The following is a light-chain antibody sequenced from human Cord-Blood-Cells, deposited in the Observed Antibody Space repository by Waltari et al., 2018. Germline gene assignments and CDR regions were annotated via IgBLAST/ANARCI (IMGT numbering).Light chain of an antibody. CDR1: QDISND. Sequence: DIQMTQSPSSLSASVGDRVTITCQASQDISNDLNWYQQKPGKAPKLLIYGASNLETGVPSRFSGRGSGTDFTFAISSLQPEDIATYYCQQYDNLPLTFGGGTKVEIK. CDR2: GAS. CDR3: QQYDNLPLT. J-gene: IGKJ4*01. V-gene: IGKV1-33*01.